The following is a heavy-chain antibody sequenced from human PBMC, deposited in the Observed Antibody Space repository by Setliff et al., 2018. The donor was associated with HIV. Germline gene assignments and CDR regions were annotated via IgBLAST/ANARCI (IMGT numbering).Heavy chain of an antibody. D-gene: IGHD1-1*01. V-gene: IGHV3-23*01. CDR1: GFAFSTFD. Sequence: ASVKVSCAASGFAFSTFDMNWVRQAPGKGLEWVSAVGVGGGATYYADSVRGRFAVSRDDSKNTLYLEMSGLRVEDTAIYYCAKPTSGMYPRSFDLWGQGTMVTVSS. CDR2: VGVGGGAT. CDR3: AKPTSGMYPRSFDL. J-gene: IGHJ3*01.